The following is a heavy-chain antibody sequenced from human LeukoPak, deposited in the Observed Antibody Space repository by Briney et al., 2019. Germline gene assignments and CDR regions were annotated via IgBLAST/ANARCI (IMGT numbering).Heavy chain of an antibody. Sequence: SETLSLTCAVYGGSFSGYYWSWIRQPPGKGLEWIGEINHSGSTNYNPSLKSRVTISVDTSKNQFSLKLTSVTAADTAVYYCARVLAAAGNNWFDPWGQGTLVTVSS. J-gene: IGHJ5*02. CDR3: ARVLAAAGNNWFDP. CDR1: GGSFSGYY. D-gene: IGHD6-13*01. V-gene: IGHV4-34*01. CDR2: INHSGST.